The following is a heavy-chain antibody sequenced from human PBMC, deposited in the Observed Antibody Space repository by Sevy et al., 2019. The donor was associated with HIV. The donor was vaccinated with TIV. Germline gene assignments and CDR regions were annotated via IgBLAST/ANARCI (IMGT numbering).Heavy chain of an antibody. CDR3: AREGHSSGRAGIFNI. CDR1: EFIFRASV. CDR2: NSFDGTTN. J-gene: IGHJ3*02. D-gene: IGHD3-22*01. Sequence: GGSLRLSCVVSEFIFRASVMHWVRQAPGKGLEWVALNSFDGTTNFNGDSMNGRFTVSRDNSKNTLYLQMNSLRDDDTALYYCAREGHSSGRAGIFNIWGPGTMVTVSS. V-gene: IGHV3-30*04.